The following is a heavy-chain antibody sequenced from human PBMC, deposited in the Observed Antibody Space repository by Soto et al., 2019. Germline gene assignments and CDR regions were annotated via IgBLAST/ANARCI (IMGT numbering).Heavy chain of an antibody. CDR2: ISGYNGNT. V-gene: IGHV1-18*01. CDR1: GGTFSSYA. CDR3: AREGPRPYYYYGMDV. Sequence: VASVKVSCKASGGTFSSYAISWVRQAPGQGLEWMGWISGYNGNTNYEQKFQDRVTMTTDTTTNTAYMELRSLRSDDTAVYYCAREGPRPYYYYGMDVWGQGTTVTVSS. J-gene: IGHJ6*02.